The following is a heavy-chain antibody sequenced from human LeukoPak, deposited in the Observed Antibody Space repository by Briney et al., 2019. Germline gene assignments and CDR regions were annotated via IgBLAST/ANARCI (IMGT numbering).Heavy chain of an antibody. CDR3: AGSVGANSYYFYMDV. J-gene: IGHJ6*03. CDR1: GFTFTGHS. D-gene: IGHD5-12*01. CDR2: IYSGGST. Sequence: PGRSLRLSCVASGFTFTGHSMHWVRQAPGKGLEWVSVIYSGGSTYYADSVKGRFTISRDNSKNTLSLQMNSLRAEDTAVYYCAGSVGANSYYFYMDVWGKGTTVTISS. V-gene: IGHV3-53*01.